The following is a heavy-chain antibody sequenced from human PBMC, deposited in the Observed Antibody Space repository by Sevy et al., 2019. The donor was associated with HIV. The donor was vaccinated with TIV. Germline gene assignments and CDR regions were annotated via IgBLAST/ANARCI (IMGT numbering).Heavy chain of an antibody. D-gene: IGHD6-19*01. CDR3: AKDSILVAGHFDY. CDR2: FTGSGTNT. J-gene: IGHJ4*02. CDR1: GFTFSSYA. Sequence: GGSLRLSCAASGFTFSSYAMSWVRQAPGKGLEWVSSFTGSGTNTFYADSVKGRLTLSRDNSKNMLYLQMNSLSAEDTAVYYCAKDSILVAGHFDYWGQGTLVTVSS. V-gene: IGHV3-23*01.